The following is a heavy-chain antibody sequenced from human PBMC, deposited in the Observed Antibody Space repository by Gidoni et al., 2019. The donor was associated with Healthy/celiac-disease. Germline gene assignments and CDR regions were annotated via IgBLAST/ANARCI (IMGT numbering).Heavy chain of an antibody. CDR2: IYSGGST. J-gene: IGHJ6*02. Sequence: EVQLVESGGGLIQPGGSLRLSCSPSGFTVSLHSMSWVRQAPGKGLEWVSVIYSGGSTYYADSVKGRFTISRDNSKNTLYLQMNSLRAEDTAVYYCARELLDDYSNYYYYYGMDVWGQGTTVTVSS. V-gene: IGHV3-53*01. CDR1: GFTVSLHS. D-gene: IGHD4-4*01. CDR3: ARELLDDYSNYYYYYGMDV.